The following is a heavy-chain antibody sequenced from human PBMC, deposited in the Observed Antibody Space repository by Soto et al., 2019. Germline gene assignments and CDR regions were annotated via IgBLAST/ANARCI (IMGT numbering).Heavy chain of an antibody. Sequence: SVKVSCKASGGTFSSYAISWVRQAPGQGLEWMGGIIPIFGTANYAQKFQGEMTMTTDTATSTAYMDLRSLRSDDTAVYYCARDGERDTGLNFYYYLHGMDAWGQGTRVTVSS. V-gene: IGHV1-69*05. D-gene: IGHD1-1*01. CDR3: ARDGERDTGLNFYYYLHGMDA. J-gene: IGHJ6*02. CDR2: IIPIFGTA. CDR1: GGTFSSYA.